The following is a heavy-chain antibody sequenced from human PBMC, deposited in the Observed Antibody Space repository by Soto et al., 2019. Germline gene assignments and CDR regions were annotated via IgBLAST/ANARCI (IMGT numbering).Heavy chain of an antibody. CDR3: AKGERRYYGSGSYYRRGNWFDP. CDR2: IRGSGGST. J-gene: IGHJ5*02. Sequence: PGGSLRLSCAASGFTFSSYAMSWVRQAPGKGLEWVSTIRGSGGSTYYADSEKGRFTISRDNSKLTLYLQMNSLRAGDTAVYYCAKGERRYYGSGSYYRRGNWFDPWGQGTLVTVSS. D-gene: IGHD3-10*01. V-gene: IGHV3-23*01. CDR1: GFTFSSYA.